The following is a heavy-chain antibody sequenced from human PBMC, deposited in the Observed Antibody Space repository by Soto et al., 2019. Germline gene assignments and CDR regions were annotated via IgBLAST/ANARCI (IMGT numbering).Heavy chain of an antibody. CDR2: IIPIFGTA. Sequence: SVKVSCKASGGTFSSYAISWVRQAPGQGLEWMGGIIPIFGTANYAQQFQGRVTITTDKSTSTAYMELSSLRSEDTAVYYCARESRLYGSGSYYNGDYYYYGMDVWGQGTTVTVSS. CDR3: ARESRLYGSGSYYNGDYYYYGMDV. V-gene: IGHV1-69*05. J-gene: IGHJ6*02. CDR1: GGTFSSYA. D-gene: IGHD3-10*01.